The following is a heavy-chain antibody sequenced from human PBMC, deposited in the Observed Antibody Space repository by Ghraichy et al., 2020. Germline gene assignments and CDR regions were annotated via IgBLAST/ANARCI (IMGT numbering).Heavy chain of an antibody. CDR3: ARERVPEPYCLDF. D-gene: IGHD1-14*01. Sequence: GGSLRLSCATSGFRFNFYDMHWVRQAPGKGLEWVAIISSEGDIQYYADSVKGRFTISRDSSMATVSLQMNSLRVEDTAVYYCARERVPEPYCLDFWGQGAMVTVSS. J-gene: IGHJ4*02. CDR2: ISSEGDIQ. V-gene: IGHV3-33*05. CDR1: GFRFNFYD.